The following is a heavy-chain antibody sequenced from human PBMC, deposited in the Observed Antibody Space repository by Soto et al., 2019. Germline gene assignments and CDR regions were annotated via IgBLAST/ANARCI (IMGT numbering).Heavy chain of an antibody. CDR2: IYYSGST. CDR3: AREGGGYCSGGSCYENWFDP. Sequence: QVQLQESGPGLVKPSQTLSLTCTVSGGSISSGGYYWSWIRQHPGKGLEWIGYIYYSGSTYYNPSLKSRATISVDTSKNQFSLKQGSVTAADTAVYYCAREGGGYCSGGSCYENWFDPWGQGPLVTVSS. CDR1: GGSISSGGYY. V-gene: IGHV4-31*03. J-gene: IGHJ5*02. D-gene: IGHD2-15*01.